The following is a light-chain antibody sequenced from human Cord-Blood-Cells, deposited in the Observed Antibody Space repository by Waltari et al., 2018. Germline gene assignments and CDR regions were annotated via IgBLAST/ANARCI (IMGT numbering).Light chain of an antibody. CDR1: SSDGGGYTS. CDR3: ISYTSSSPYVV. CDR2: YLS. J-gene: IGLJ2*01. Sequence: SALTPPASVSGSPGQSITISCTGTSSDGGGYTSVSWYQQHPGKAPKLMIYYLSNRPSGVSNRFSGSKSGNTASLTISGLQAEDEADYYCISYTSSSPYVVYGGGTKLTVL. V-gene: IGLV2-14*01.